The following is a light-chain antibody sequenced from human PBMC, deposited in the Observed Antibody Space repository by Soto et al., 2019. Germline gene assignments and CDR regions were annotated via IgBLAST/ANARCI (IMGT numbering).Light chain of an antibody. CDR2: WAS. V-gene: IGKV4-1*01. CDR1: QTLLYTSNNKTY. Sequence: DIVMTQSPDSLSVSLGERATINCNSSQTLLYTSNNKTYLAWYQQKPGQPPKVXSYWASTRESGVPDRFSGSGSGTDFALSISSLQAEDVAIYYCQQYYHTPFTFGGGTKVDIK. CDR3: QQYYHTPFT. J-gene: IGKJ4*01.